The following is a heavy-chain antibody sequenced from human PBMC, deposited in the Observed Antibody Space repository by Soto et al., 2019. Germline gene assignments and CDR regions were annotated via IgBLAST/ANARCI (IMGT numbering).Heavy chain of an antibody. CDR1: GGSISTYY. CDR2: IYYSGST. CDR3: ASSDYYYYIDI. V-gene: IGHV4-59*01. J-gene: IGHJ3*02. D-gene: IGHD1-26*01. Sequence: SSETLSLTCTVSGGSISTYYWSWIRQPPGKGLEWIGNIYYSGSTNYNPSLKSRVTISVDTSKNQFSLKLSSVTAADTAVYYCASSDYYYYIDIWGQGTMVTVSS.